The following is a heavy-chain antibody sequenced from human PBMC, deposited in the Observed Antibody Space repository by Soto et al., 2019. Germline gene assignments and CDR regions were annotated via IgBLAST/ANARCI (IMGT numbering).Heavy chain of an antibody. J-gene: IGHJ4*02. CDR3: ARRWAYCSGGSCSSYYFDY. CDR1: GYSFTSYW. D-gene: IGHD2-15*01. Sequence: EVQLVQSGAEVKKPGESLKISCKGSGYSFTSYWIGWVRQMPGKGLEWMGIIYPGDSDTRYSPAFQGQVTISADKSISTAYLQWSSLKASDTAMYYCARRWAYCSGGSCSSYYFDYWGQGTLVTVSS. CDR2: IYPGDSDT. V-gene: IGHV5-51*01.